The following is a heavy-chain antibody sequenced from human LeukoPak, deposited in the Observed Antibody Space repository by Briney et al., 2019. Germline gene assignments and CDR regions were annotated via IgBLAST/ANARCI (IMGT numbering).Heavy chain of an antibody. CDR3: ARSDFYFDWLSTAGFDP. J-gene: IGHJ5*02. Sequence: ASVKVSCKASGYTFTSYDINWVRQATGQGLEWMGWMNPNSGNTGYAQKFQGRVTITRNTSISTAYMELSSLRSEDTAVYYCARSDFYFDWLSTAGFDPWGQGTLVTVSS. CDR1: GYTFTSYD. D-gene: IGHD3-9*01. V-gene: IGHV1-8*03. CDR2: MNPNSGNT.